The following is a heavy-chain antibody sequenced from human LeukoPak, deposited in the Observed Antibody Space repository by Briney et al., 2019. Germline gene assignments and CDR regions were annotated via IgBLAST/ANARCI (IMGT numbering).Heavy chain of an antibody. Sequence: PGASLRLSCAAAGCTFSNFWRTWVRQAPGKGLEWVANIKEDGSGKSYMASVKGRSTISRHNAKNSLYLQMDSRRAEDTAVYYCARDPYTTSWSYYFDYWGQGTLVTVSS. CDR2: IKEDGSGK. CDR1: GCTFSNFW. J-gene: IGHJ4*02. CDR3: ARDPYTTSWSYYFDY. D-gene: IGHD6-13*01. V-gene: IGHV3-7*01.